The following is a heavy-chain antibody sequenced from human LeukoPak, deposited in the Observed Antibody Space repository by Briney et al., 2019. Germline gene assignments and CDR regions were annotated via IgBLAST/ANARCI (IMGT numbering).Heavy chain of an antibody. D-gene: IGHD6-13*01. CDR1: GYTFTSYD. J-gene: IGHJ3*02. CDR2: MNPNSGNT. CDR3: ARQGYSSSWYGDAFDI. V-gene: IGHV1-8*01. Sequence: GASVKVSCKASGYTFTSYDINWVRQATGQGLEWMGWMNPNSGNTGYAQKFQGRVTMTRNTSISTAYMELSSLRSEDTAVYYCARQGYSSSWYGDAFDIWGQGTMVTVSS.